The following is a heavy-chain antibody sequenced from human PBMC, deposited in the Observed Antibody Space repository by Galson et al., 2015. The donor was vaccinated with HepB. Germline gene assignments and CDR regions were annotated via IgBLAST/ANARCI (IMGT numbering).Heavy chain of an antibody. Sequence: SLRLSCAASGFTFSSYSMNWVRQAPGKGLEWVSSISSSSSYIYYADSVKGRFTISRDNAKNSLYLQMNSLRAEDTAVYYCARDELDSSWYDYYYGMDVWGQGTTVTVSS. V-gene: IGHV3-21*01. CDR3: ARDELDSSWYDYYYGMDV. D-gene: IGHD6-13*01. CDR1: GFTFSSYS. CDR2: ISSSSSYI. J-gene: IGHJ6*02.